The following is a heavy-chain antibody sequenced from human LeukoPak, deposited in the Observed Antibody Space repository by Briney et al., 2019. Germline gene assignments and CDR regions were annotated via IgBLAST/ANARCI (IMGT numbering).Heavy chain of an antibody. V-gene: IGHV4-61*02. Sequence: PSQTLSLTCTVSGVSISSSDYFWSWIRQPAGKGLEWIGRMNIDGSTNYNPSLQSRVTSSLDTSKNQFSLKLSSVTAADTAVYYCARYSGSGYGMFYFDYWGQGTLVTVSS. CDR3: ARYSGSGYGMFYFDY. J-gene: IGHJ4*02. CDR1: GVSISSSDYF. CDR2: MNIDGST. D-gene: IGHD5-12*01.